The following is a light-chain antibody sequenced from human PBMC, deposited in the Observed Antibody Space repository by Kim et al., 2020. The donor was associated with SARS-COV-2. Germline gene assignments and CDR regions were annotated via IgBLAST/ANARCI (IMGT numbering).Light chain of an antibody. CDR3: NSYASSGTLV. CDR1: SCNIGACNH. J-gene: IGLJ2*01. CDR2: DIT. V-gene: IGLV2-14*04. Sequence: GQTVTISCTGSSCNIGACNHVCWYQQHPGTAPKLLIYDITNRPSGLSSRFSGSKSGNSASLTISGLQGEDEADYYCNSYASSGTLVFGGGTQLTVL.